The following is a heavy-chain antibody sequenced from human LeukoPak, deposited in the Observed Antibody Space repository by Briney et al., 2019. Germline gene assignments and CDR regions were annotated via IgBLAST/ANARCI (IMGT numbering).Heavy chain of an antibody. CDR3: ARGVRKIHRYYYYMDV. J-gene: IGHJ6*03. D-gene: IGHD5-18*01. CDR1: GGTFSSYA. CDR2: IIPIFGTA. Sequence: PSVKVSCKASGGTFSSYAISWVRQAPGQGLEWMGGIIPIFGTANYAQKFQGRVTITADKSTSTAYMELSSLRSEDTAVYYCARGVRKIHRYYYYMDVWGKGTTVTVSS. V-gene: IGHV1-69*06.